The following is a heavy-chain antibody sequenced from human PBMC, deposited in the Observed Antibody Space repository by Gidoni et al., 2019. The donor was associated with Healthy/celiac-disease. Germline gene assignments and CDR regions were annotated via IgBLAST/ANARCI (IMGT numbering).Heavy chain of an antibody. D-gene: IGHD2-15*01. CDR1: GGSISSSSYY. J-gene: IGHJ4*02. CDR3: ARLGTKDGGILDY. V-gene: IGHV4-39*01. Sequence: QLQLQESGPGLVKPSETLSLTCTVSGGSISSSSYYWGWIRQPPGKGLEWIGSIYYSGSTYYNPSLKSRVTISVDTSKNQFSLKLSSVTAADTAVYYCARLGTKDGGILDYWGQGTLVTVSS. CDR2: IYYSGST.